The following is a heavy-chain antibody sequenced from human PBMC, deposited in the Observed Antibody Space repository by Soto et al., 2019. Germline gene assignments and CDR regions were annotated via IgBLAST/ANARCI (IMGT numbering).Heavy chain of an antibody. CDR3: ARGSSSWENYYFYGLDV. CDR1: GYSFTNYG. J-gene: IGHJ6*02. Sequence: QVQLVQSGTEVKKPGASVKLSCRASGYSFTNYGIHWVRQAPGQRPEWMGWISAGNGQTKYSQRFQGRVTITRDTSAGTAHMDLSSLTSEDTGVYYCARGSSSWENYYFYGLDVWGQGTAVTVSS. CDR2: ISAGNGQT. V-gene: IGHV1-3*01. D-gene: IGHD6-13*01.